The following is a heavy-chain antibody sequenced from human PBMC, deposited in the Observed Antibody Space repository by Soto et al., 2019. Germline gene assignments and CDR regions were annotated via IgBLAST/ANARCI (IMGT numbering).Heavy chain of an antibody. CDR2: IFYLGSS. CDR3: ARHSLALRKNNWFDP. D-gene: IGHD3-3*02. J-gene: IGHJ5*02. Sequence: TLSLTCTVSGDSIISSDFYWGWVRHPPGKGLEWIGSIFYLGSSYYNPSLKSRVTMSVDTSKNQFSLRLRSVTAADTALYFCARHSLALRKNNWFDPWGQGIMVTVSS. V-gene: IGHV4-39*01. CDR1: GDSIISSDFY.